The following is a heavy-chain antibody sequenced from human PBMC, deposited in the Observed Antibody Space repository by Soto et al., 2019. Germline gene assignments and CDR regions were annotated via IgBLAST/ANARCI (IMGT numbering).Heavy chain of an antibody. CDR2: INAGNGNT. D-gene: IGHD2-2*01. V-gene: IGHV1-3*01. J-gene: IGHJ6*02. Sequence: ASVKVSCKASGYTFTNYAMHWVRQAPGQRLEWMGWINAGNGNTKYSQKFQGRVTITRDTSASTAYMELSSLRSEDTAVYYCARGYCSSTSCLGPAGYYGMDVWGQGTTVTVSS. CDR1: GYTFTNYA. CDR3: ARGYCSSTSCLGPAGYYGMDV.